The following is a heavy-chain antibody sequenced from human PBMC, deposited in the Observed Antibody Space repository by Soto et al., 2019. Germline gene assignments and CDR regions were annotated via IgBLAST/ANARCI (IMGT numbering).Heavy chain of an antibody. V-gene: IGHV1-18*01. CDR2: IGTYNGDT. CDR3: ARVRAHLGYFCGRSCLPYYNGMDG. Sequence: QVQLVQSGAEVKKPGASVKVSCKASGYTFTSYGISWVRQAPGQGLGWLGWIGTYNGDTNYAQNFQGRVTMTTDTSTSTVYMELRCLRSDDSAVYYCARVRAHLGYFCGRSCLPYYNGMDGWGQGTTFTVFS. D-gene: IGHD2-15*01. J-gene: IGHJ6*02. CDR1: GYTFTSYG.